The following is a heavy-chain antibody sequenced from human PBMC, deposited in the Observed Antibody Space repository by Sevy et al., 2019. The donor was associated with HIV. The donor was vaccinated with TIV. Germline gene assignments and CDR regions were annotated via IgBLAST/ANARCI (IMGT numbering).Heavy chain of an antibody. J-gene: IGHJ6*02. V-gene: IGHV1-69*13. CDR1: GGTFSSYA. D-gene: IGHD6-19*01. CDR2: IIPIFGTA. CDR3: ARVPTQVGSSGWDYYYYGMDV. Sequence: ASVKVSCKASGGTFSSYAISWVRQAPGQGLEWMGGIIPIFGTANYAQKFQGRVTITADESTSTAYMELSSLRSEDTAVCYCARVPTQVGSSGWDYYYYGMDVWGQGTTVTVSS.